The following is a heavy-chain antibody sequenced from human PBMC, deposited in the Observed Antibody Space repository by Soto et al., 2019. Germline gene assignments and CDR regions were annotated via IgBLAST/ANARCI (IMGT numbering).Heavy chain of an antibody. J-gene: IGHJ6*02. D-gene: IGHD4-17*01. CDR3: ARELRTVTTYYYYYYGMDV. Sequence: SETLSLTCTVSGGSVNSGSYYWSWIRQPPGKGLEWIGYIYYSGSTNYNPSLKSRVTIPLDTSKNRFSLNLSSVTAADTAVYYGARELRTVTTYYYYYYGMDVWGQGTTVTVSS. CDR2: IYYSGST. CDR1: GGSVNSGSYY. V-gene: IGHV4-61*01.